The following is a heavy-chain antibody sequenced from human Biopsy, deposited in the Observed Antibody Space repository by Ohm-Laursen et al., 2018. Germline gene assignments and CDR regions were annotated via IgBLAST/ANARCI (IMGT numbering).Heavy chain of an antibody. CDR2: IIPIVGIT. Sequence: VKVSCTAAGTTFATYHIHWVRQAPGQGLVYLGRIIPIVGITNHAPTFQGRITLTADKSTFMVYMELSRLRSDDTAIYYCARGGSGSGYYGMDVWGQGATVSVSS. D-gene: IGHD3-10*01. J-gene: IGHJ6*02. CDR1: GTTFATYH. V-gene: IGHV1-69*04. CDR3: ARGGSGSGYYGMDV.